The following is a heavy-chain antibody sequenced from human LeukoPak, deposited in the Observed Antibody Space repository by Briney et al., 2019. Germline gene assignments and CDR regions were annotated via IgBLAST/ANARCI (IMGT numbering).Heavy chain of an antibody. CDR2: VYYSGST. D-gene: IGHD6-19*01. CDR1: GGSINTYY. CDR3: ARHTKNSSGWYYFDY. Sequence: SEALSLTCTVSGGSINTYYWSWIRQPPGKGLEWIGYVYYSGSTNYNPSLKRRVTISVDTSKNQFSLKLTSVTAADTAVYYCARHTKNSSGWYYFDYWGQGTLVTVSS. V-gene: IGHV4-59*08. J-gene: IGHJ4*02.